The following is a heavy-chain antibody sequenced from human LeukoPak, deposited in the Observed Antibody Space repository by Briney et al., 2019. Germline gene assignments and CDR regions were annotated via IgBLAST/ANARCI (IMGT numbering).Heavy chain of an antibody. CDR2: IIPIFGIA. Sequence: SVKVSCKASGYTFTSYDINWVRQAPGQGLEWMGRIIPIFGIANYAQKFQGRVTITADKSTSTAYMELSSLRSEDTAVYYCAREVYDFWSGRKYYYYGMDVWGQGTTVTVSS. J-gene: IGHJ6*02. D-gene: IGHD3-3*01. V-gene: IGHV1-69*04. CDR3: AREVYDFWSGRKYYYYGMDV. CDR1: GYTFTSYD.